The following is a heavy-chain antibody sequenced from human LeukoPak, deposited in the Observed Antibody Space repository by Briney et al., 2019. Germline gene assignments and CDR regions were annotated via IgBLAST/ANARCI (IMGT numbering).Heavy chain of an antibody. J-gene: IGHJ5*02. Sequence: GGSLRLSCAASGFAFNYAWVSWVRQAPGKGLEWVSYISSSGSTIYYADSVKGRFTISRNNAKNSLYLQMNSLRAEDTAVYYCARDRTWFGELLPYWFDPWGQGTLVTVSS. D-gene: IGHD3-10*01. V-gene: IGHV3-11*04. CDR2: ISSSGSTI. CDR1: GFAFNYAW. CDR3: ARDRTWFGELLPYWFDP.